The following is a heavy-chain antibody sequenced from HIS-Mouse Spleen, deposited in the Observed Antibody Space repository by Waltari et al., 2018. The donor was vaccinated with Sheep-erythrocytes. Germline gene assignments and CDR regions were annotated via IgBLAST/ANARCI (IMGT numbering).Heavy chain of an antibody. V-gene: IGHV3-21*01. CDR3: ARDQGDSGSYYYYYGMDV. CDR1: GFTFSSYS. J-gene: IGHJ6*02. Sequence: EVQLVESGGGLVKPGGSLRLSCAASGFTFSSYSMNWVRQAPGKGREWASSIISSSSYIYSADSVKGRFTISRDNAKNSLYLQMNSLRAEDTAVYYCARDQGDSGSYYYYYGMDVWGQGTTVTVSS. D-gene: IGHD1-26*01. CDR2: IISSSSYI.